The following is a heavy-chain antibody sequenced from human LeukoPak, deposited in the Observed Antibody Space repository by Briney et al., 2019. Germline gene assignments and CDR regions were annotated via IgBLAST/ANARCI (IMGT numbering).Heavy chain of an antibody. V-gene: IGHV3-7*01. CDR1: GFTFSRHW. D-gene: IGHD3-16*02. CDR3: VRETVSVITDFDY. J-gene: IGHJ4*02. Sequence: PGGSLRLSCAASGFTFSRHWMTWVRQAPGKGLEWVANIKEDGSEQYYVGSIKGRFTISRDNAKNSLYLQMSSLRAEDTAIYYCVRETVSVITDFDYWGQGTLVTVSS. CDR2: IKEDGSEQ.